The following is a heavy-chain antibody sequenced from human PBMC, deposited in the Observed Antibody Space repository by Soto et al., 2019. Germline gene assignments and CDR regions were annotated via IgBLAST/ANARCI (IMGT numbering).Heavy chain of an antibody. J-gene: IGHJ6*02. CDR1: GFTFSSYG. CDR3: AKGGGIAARHFYYYGMDV. CDR2: ISYDGSNK. D-gene: IGHD6-6*01. V-gene: IGHV3-30*18. Sequence: XESLRLSCAASGFTFSSYGMHWVRQAPGKGLEWVAVISYDGSNKYYADSVKGRFTISRDNSKNTLYLQMNSLRAEDTAVYYCAKGGGIAARHFYYYGMDVWGQGTTVTVSS.